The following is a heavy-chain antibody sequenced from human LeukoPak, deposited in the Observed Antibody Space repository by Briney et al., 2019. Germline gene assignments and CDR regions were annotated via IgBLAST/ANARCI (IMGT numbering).Heavy chain of an antibody. J-gene: IGHJ4*02. CDR3: ARGPRGAKSSGWYLLGFDY. CDR1: GGSFSSYY. D-gene: IGHD6-19*01. CDR2: INDSGGT. V-gene: IGHV4-34*01. Sequence: RPSETLSLTCSVYGGSFSSYYWSWIRQPPGKGLEWIGEINDSGGTNYNPSLRSRFTISVDTPKNQFSLKLSSVTAADTAIYYCARGPRGAKSSGWYLLGFDYWGQGTLVTVSS.